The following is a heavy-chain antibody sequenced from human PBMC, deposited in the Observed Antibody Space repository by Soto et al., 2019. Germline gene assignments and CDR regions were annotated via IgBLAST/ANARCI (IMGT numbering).Heavy chain of an antibody. D-gene: IGHD6-6*01. Sequence: SETLSLTCAVYGGSFSGYYWSWIRQPPGKGLEWIGEINHSGSANYNPSLKSRVTISVDTSKNQFSLKLSSVTAADTAVYYCARRTYSSSRSSVDYWGQGTLVTVS. V-gene: IGHV4-34*01. CDR3: ARRTYSSSRSSVDY. CDR1: GGSFSGYY. CDR2: INHSGSA. J-gene: IGHJ4*02.